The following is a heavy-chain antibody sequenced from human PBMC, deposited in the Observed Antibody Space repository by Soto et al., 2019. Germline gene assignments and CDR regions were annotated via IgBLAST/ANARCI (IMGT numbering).Heavy chain of an antibody. Sequence: QVQLVQSGAEVKKPGASVKVSCKASGYTFTSYAMHWVRQAPGQRLEWMGWINAGNGNTKYSQKFQGRVTITRDTSASTAYMELSSLRSEDTAGYYCAREPGYSYGYNWGQGTLVTVSS. CDR1: GYTFTSYA. J-gene: IGHJ4*02. CDR2: INAGNGNT. V-gene: IGHV1-3*01. CDR3: AREPGYSYGYN. D-gene: IGHD5-18*01.